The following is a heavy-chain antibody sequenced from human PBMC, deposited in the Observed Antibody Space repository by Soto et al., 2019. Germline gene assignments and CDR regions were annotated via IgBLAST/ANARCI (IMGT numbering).Heavy chain of an antibody. Sequence: ASVKVSCKASGYTFTSYGISWVRQAPGQGLEWMGWISAYNGNTNYAQKIQGRVTMTTDTSTSTAYMELRSLRSDDTAVYYCSRGGCSGGSCYYSWYNWFDPWGQGTLVTVSS. CDR3: SRGGCSGGSCYYSWYNWFDP. CDR2: ISAYNGNT. D-gene: IGHD2-15*01. CDR1: GYTFTSYG. V-gene: IGHV1-18*01. J-gene: IGHJ5*02.